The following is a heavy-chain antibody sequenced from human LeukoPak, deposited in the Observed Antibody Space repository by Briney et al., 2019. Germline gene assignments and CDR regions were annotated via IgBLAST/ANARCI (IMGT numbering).Heavy chain of an antibody. V-gene: IGHV3-53*01. Sequence: PGGSLRLSCAASGFTVSSNYMSWVRQAPGKGLEWVSVIYSGGSTYYADSVKGRFTISRDNSKNTLYLQMNSLRAEDTAVYYCARAKPLYGGKSGDAFDIWGQGTMVTVSS. CDR1: GFTVSSNY. J-gene: IGHJ3*02. CDR3: ARAKPLYGGKSGDAFDI. CDR2: IYSGGST. D-gene: IGHD4-23*01.